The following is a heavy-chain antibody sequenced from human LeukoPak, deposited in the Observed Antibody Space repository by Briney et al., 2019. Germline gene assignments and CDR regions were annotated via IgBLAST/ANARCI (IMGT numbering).Heavy chain of an antibody. CDR3: ARGYYDILTGYYYYYYYGMDV. CDR2: ISSSGSTI. Sequence: GGSLRLSCAATGFTFSDYYMSWIRQAPGKGLEWVSYISSSGSTIYYADSVKGRFPISRDNAKNSLYLQMNSLRAEDTAVYYCARGYYDILTGYYYYYYYGMDVWGQGTTVTVSS. D-gene: IGHD3-9*01. J-gene: IGHJ6*02. V-gene: IGHV3-11*01. CDR1: GFTFSDYY.